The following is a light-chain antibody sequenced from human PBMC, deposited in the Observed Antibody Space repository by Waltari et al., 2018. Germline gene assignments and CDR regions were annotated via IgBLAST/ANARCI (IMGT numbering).Light chain of an antibody. CDR2: GAS. Sequence: DIQMTQSPSAMSASVGVRVTITCRGSQAITNYLAWFQQKPGKAPKRLIYGASTLQSGVPSRFSGSRSGTEFTLTISSLQPEDFATYYCLQYKSYPFTFGPGTKVDMK. V-gene: IGKV1-17*03. CDR3: LQYKSYPFT. CDR1: QAITNY. J-gene: IGKJ3*01.